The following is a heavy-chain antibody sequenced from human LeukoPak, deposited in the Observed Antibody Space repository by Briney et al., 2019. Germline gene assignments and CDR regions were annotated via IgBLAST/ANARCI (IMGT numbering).Heavy chain of an antibody. V-gene: IGHV3-74*01. D-gene: IGHD2-21*02. J-gene: IGHJ4*02. CDR1: GYSFSTDW. CDR2: IKSDVSKT. Sequence: GGSLRLSCAASGYSFSTDWMHSVRHAPGKGLVWVARIKSDVSKTDYAASVKGRFTISRDDANNILYLQMNSLRVDDTAVYYCTAIRPDYWGQGTVVTVSS. CDR3: TAIRPDY.